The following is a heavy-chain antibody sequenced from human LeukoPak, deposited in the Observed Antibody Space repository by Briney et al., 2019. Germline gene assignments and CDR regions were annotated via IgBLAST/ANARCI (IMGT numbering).Heavy chain of an antibody. CDR3: ARHPSCFDY. D-gene: IGHD1-1*01. CDR1: GYNFTSYW. J-gene: IGHJ4*02. V-gene: IGHV5-51*01. CDR2: IYAGDSDT. Sequence: GESLQISCKGSGYNFTSYWIGRGRQVPGKGLEWMGIIYAGDSDTRDRPSFQGQVTISADKSISTAYLQWSSLKASDTAMYYCARHPSCFDYWGQGTLVTVSS.